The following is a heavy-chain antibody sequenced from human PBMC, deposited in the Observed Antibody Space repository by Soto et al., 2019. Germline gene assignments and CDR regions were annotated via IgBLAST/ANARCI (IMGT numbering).Heavy chain of an antibody. D-gene: IGHD2-2*02. J-gene: IGHJ6*02. CDR1: GGSISIYY. V-gene: IGHV4-59*01. CDR3: ARDRIVVVPAAIPDYYAYGMDV. CDR2: IYYSGST. Sequence: PSETLSLTCTGSGGSISIYYWSWIRQPPGKGLEWIGYIYYSGSTNYNPSLKSRVTISVDTYKNQFSLKLSSVTAADTAVYYCARDRIVVVPAAIPDYYAYGMDVWGQGNRVTVSS.